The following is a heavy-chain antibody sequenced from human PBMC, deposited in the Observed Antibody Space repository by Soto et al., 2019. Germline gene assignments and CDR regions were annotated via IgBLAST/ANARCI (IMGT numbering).Heavy chain of an antibody. CDR1: GFTFSSYG. Sequence: QVQLVESGGGVVQPGRSLRLSCAASGFTFSSYGMHWVRQAPGKGLEWVAVISYDGSNKYYADSVKGRFTISRDNSKNTLYLQMNRLRAEDTAVYYCAKDIKGITMVRGVIRSYGMDVWGQGTTVTVSS. CDR2: ISYDGSNK. CDR3: AKDIKGITMVRGVIRSYGMDV. J-gene: IGHJ6*02. D-gene: IGHD3-10*01. V-gene: IGHV3-30*18.